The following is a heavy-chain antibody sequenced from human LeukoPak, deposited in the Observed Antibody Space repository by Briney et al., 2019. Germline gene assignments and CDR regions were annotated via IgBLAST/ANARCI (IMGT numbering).Heavy chain of an antibody. CDR2: ISGAGTDT. J-gene: IGHJ4*02. CDR3: AARPPRIVTGPSEY. CDR1: GVTFSNYA. Sequence: GGSLRLSCAASGVTFSNYAMGWVRQAPGKGLEWVSTISGAGTDTYYADSVKGRFTISRDSSENTLFLQMNSLRAADTAMYYCAARPPRIVTGPSEYWGRGALVTVSS. D-gene: IGHD2-21*02. V-gene: IGHV3-23*01.